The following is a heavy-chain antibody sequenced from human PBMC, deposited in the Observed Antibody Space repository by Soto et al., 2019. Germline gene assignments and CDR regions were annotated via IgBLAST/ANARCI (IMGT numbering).Heavy chain of an antibody. CDR2: IKEDGSEK. CDR1: GLTFNIYW. CDR3: ARAFETYYYDSSGYYSHYYYGLDV. V-gene: IGHV3-7*04. Sequence: GGSLRLSCAASGLTFNIYWMSWVRQAPGKGLEWVANIKEDGSEKYYVDSVKGRFTISRDNAKRSLYLQMNSLRAEDTAVYYCARAFETYYYDSSGYYSHYYYGLDVWGQGTTVTVYS. J-gene: IGHJ6*02. D-gene: IGHD3-22*01.